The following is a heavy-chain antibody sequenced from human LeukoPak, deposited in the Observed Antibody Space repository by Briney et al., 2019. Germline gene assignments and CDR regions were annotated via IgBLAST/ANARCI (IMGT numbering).Heavy chain of an antibody. J-gene: IGHJ3*02. V-gene: IGHV3-53*01. CDR1: GFTFSSYE. Sequence: SGGSLRLSCAASGFTFSSYEMNWVRQAPGKGLEWVSVIYSGGSTYYADSVKGRFTISRDNSKNTLYLQMNSLRAEDTAVYYCARVRSYYDSSGYYYAYDAFDIWGQGTMVTVSS. D-gene: IGHD3-22*01. CDR2: IYSGGST. CDR3: ARVRSYYDSSGYYYAYDAFDI.